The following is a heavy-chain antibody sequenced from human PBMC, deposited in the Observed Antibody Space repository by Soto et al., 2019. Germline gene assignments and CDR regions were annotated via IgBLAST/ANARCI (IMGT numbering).Heavy chain of an antibody. Sequence: SETLSLTCAVYGGSFSGYYWNWIRQPPGKGLEWIGEIDHSGYTNYNPSLKSRVSISVDTSKNQFSLRLTSVTAADTAVYYCARVRDWFDPWGQGTLVTVSS. CDR2: IDHSGYT. J-gene: IGHJ5*02. V-gene: IGHV4-34*01. CDR3: ARVRDWFDP. CDR1: GGSFSGYY. D-gene: IGHD3-3*01.